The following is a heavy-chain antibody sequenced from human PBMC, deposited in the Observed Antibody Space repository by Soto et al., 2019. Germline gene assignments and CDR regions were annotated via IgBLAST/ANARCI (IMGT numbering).Heavy chain of an antibody. J-gene: IGHJ4*02. CDR1: GFTFSSYD. Sequence: GGSLRLSCAASGFTFSSYDMHWVRQDTGKGPEWVSGIDTAGTTYYPGSVKGRFTISRDTSKNTLYLQMNSLRAEDTAVYYCVQTTGWPGFDFWGQGTLVTVSS. CDR3: VQTTGWPGFDF. D-gene: IGHD6-19*01. CDR2: IDTAGTT. V-gene: IGHV3-13*04.